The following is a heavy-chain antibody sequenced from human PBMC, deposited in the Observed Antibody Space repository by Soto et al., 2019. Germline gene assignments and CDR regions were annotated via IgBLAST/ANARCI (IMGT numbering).Heavy chain of an antibody. J-gene: IGHJ6*02. V-gene: IGHV1-18*04. CDR3: ARDSRAVAGPIYYYYGMDA. CDR2: ISAYNGNT. D-gene: IGHD6-19*01. Sequence: ASVKVSCKASGYTFTSYGISWVRQAPGQGLEWMGWISAYNGNTNYAQKLQGRVTMTTDTSTSTAYMELRSLRSDDTAVYYCARDSRAVAGPIYYYYGMDAWGQGTTVTV. CDR1: GYTFTSYG.